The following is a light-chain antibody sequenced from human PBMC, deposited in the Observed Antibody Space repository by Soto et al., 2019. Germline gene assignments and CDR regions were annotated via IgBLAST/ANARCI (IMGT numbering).Light chain of an antibody. Sequence: QPVLTQAPSASGTPGQGVTISCSGSSSNIGNKYVYWYHQFPGAAPKLLIYSNNQRPSGVPDRFSGSKSGTSASLAISGLRSEDEGDYYCAAWDDRLGSVLFGGGTKLTVL. CDR2: SNN. J-gene: IGLJ2*01. CDR1: SSNIGNKY. CDR3: AAWDDRLGSVL. V-gene: IGLV1-47*02.